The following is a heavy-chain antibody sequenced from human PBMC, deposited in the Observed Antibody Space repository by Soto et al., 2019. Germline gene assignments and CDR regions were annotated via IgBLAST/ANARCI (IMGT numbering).Heavy chain of an antibody. CDR2: IHHSGST. D-gene: IGHD2-15*01. V-gene: IGHV4-4*02. Sequence: SETLSLTCAVSGGSISSTNWWSWVRQPPGKGLEWIGEIHHSGSTNSNPSLKSRVTISADKSENQFSLKLISVTAEDTAVYHCVYCSRDSCRQSPFDFWGQGTLVTVSS. J-gene: IGHJ4*02. CDR3: VYCSRDSCRQSPFDF. CDR1: GGSISSTNW.